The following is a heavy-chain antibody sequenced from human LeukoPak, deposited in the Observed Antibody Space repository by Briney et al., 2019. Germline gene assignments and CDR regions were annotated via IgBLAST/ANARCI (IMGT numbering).Heavy chain of an antibody. CDR2: IYYSGST. CDR3: ARDTVTTYYYDSSGTVGAFDI. J-gene: IGHJ3*02. D-gene: IGHD3-22*01. V-gene: IGHV4-31*03. Sequence: PSETQSLTCTVSGGSISSGGYYWSWIRQHPGKGLEWIGYIYYSGSTYYNPSLKSRVTISVDTSKNQFSLKLSSVTAADTAVYYCARDTVTTYYYDSSGTVGAFDIWGQGTMVTVSS. CDR1: GGSISSGGYY.